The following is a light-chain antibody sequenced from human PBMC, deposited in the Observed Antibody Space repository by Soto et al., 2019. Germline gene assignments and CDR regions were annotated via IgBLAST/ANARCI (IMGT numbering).Light chain of an antibody. CDR3: QKYNSVLPIT. V-gene: IGKV1-27*01. CDR2: AAS. J-gene: IGKJ5*01. Sequence: DIQMTQSPSSLSASVGDRVTITCRASQGISNYLAWYQQKPGKVPKLLIYAASTLQSGVPSRFSGSGSGTDFTLTISSLQPEDVATYYCQKYNSVLPITFGQGTRLEIK. CDR1: QGISNY.